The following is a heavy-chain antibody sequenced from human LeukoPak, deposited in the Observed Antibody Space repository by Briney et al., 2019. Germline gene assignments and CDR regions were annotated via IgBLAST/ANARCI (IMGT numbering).Heavy chain of an antibody. J-gene: IGHJ5*02. V-gene: IGHV4-59*01. D-gene: IGHD5-12*01. CDR3: ARGGPGYSGYDFFLFDP. CDR1: GGSISSYY. CDR2: IYYSGST. Sequence: SETLSLTCSVSGGSISSYYWSWIRQPPGEGLEWIGYIYYSGSTNYNPSLKSRVTISVDTSKNQFSLKLSSVTAADTAVYYCARGGPGYSGYDFFLFDPLGQGTLVTVSS.